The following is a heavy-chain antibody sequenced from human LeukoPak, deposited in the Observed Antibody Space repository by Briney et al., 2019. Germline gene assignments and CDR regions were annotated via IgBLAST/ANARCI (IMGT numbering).Heavy chain of an antibody. V-gene: IGHV4-59*01. J-gene: IGHJ3*02. D-gene: IGHD6-13*01. CDR2: IYYSGTT. CDR3: ARESQGNAFDI. Sequence: PSENLSLTCTGSGVSSSSYYWSWIRQPPGKGLEWIGYIYYSGTTTYNPSLKSLVTIAVDTSKNQFTLKLSSVTAADTAVYYCARESQGNAFDIWGQGTMVPVSS. CDR1: GVSSSSYY.